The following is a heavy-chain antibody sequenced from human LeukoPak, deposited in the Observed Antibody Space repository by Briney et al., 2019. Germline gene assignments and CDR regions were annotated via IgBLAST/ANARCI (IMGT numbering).Heavy chain of an antibody. D-gene: IGHD1-26*01. V-gene: IGHV4-59*01. CDR1: GGSISSYY. Sequence: SQTLSLTCTVSGGSISSYYWSWIRQPPGKGLEWIGYIYYSGSTNYNPSLKSRVTISVDTSKNQFSLKLSSVTAADTAVYYCAREVQVSGSFDYWGQGTLVTVSS. J-gene: IGHJ4*02. CDR3: AREVQVSGSFDY. CDR2: IYYSGST.